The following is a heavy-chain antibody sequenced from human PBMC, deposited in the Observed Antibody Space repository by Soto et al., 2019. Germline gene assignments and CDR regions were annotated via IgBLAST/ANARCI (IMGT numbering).Heavy chain of an antibody. J-gene: IGHJ4*02. CDR2: ISAHNGNT. CDR1: GYAFTTYG. Sequence: QVHLVQSGSEAKKPGASVKVSCKGSGYAFTTYGITWVRQAPGQGLEWMGWISAHNGNTNYAQKLQGRVTVTRDTSTSTAYRELRSLRSDDTAVYYCARGRYGDYWGQGALVTVSS. V-gene: IGHV1-18*01. D-gene: IGHD1-1*01. CDR3: ARGRYGDY.